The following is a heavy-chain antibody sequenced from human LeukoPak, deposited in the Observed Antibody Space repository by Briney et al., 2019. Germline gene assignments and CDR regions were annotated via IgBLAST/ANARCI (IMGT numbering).Heavy chain of an antibody. CDR2: ISWNSGSI. D-gene: IGHD3-22*01. J-gene: IGHJ4*02. CDR3: ANDYYYDSSGYTYFDY. Sequence: PGRSLRLSCAASGFTFDDYAMHWVRQAPGKGLEWVSGISWNSGSIGYADSVKGRFAISRDNAKNSLYLQMNSLRAEDMAFYYCANDYYYDSSGYTYFDYWGQGALVTVSS. CDR1: GFTFDDYA. V-gene: IGHV3-9*03.